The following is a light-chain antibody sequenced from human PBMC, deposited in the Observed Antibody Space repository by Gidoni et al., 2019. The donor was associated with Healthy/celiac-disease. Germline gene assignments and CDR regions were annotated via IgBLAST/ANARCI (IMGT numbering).Light chain of an antibody. J-gene: IGKJ2*01. CDR2: DAS. CDR3: QQYDNLVYT. V-gene: IGKV1-33*01. CDR1: QDSSNY. Sequence: DIQMTQSPSSLSATVGDRVTITCQASQDSSNYLNWYQQKPGKAPKRLIYDASNLETGVPSRFSGSRSGTAFTFSISSLQPEDIATYYCQQYDNLVYTFGQGTKLEIK.